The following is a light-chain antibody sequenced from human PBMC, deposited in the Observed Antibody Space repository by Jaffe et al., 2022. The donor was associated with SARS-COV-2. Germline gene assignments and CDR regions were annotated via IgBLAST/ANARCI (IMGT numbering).Light chain of an antibody. CDR1: QSVSSF. Sequence: DIQMTQSPDSLSTFVGDRVTITCRASQSVSSFLNWYRQKPGKAPELLIYAASTLQGGVPLRFSGSGSVTYFTLTISSLQPEDFATYYCQQSYSVPYTFGQGTTLEIK. CDR2: AAS. V-gene: IGKV1-39*01. J-gene: IGKJ2*01. CDR3: QQSYSVPYT.